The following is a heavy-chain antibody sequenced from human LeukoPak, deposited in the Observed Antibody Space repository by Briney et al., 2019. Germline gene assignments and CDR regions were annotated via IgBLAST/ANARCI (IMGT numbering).Heavy chain of an antibody. D-gene: IGHD3-22*01. Sequence: GGSLRLSCVASGFTFSSYAMSWVRQAPGKGLEWVSLISTSSRTHYADSMKGRFTISRDNSRNTRYLQINSLRAEDTAAYYCAKDLDSTGSWPPEYFQHWGQGSLVTVSS. CDR1: GFTFSSYA. V-gene: IGHV3-23*01. CDR3: AKDLDSTGSWPPEYFQH. J-gene: IGHJ1*01. CDR2: ISTSSRT.